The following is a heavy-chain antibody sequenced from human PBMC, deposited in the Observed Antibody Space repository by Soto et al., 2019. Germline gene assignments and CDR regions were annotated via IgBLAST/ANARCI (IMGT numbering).Heavy chain of an antibody. Sequence: VGSLRLSCASSVFTFSSYWMSCVRDSPGKGLEWVANIKQDGSEKYYVDSVKGRFTISRDNAKNSLYLQMNSLRAEDTAVYYCAKRLYSSGWYFDPLGERTLVMVS. CDR3: AKRLYSSGWYFDP. CDR1: VFTFSSYW. V-gene: IGHV3-7*03. D-gene: IGHD6-19*01. CDR2: IKQDGSEK. J-gene: IGHJ5*02.